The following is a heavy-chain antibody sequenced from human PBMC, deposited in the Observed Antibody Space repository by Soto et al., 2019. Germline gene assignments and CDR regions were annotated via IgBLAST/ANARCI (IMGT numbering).Heavy chain of an antibody. CDR3: AHISSGDKLLQKQPYFDY. D-gene: IGHD6-19*01. V-gene: IGHV3-64D*08. Sequence: QPGGSLRLSCSASGFTFSSYAMHWVRQAPGKGLEYVSAISSNGGSTYYADSVKGRFTISRDNSKNTLYLQMSSLRAEDTAVYYCAHISSGDKLLQKQPYFDYWGQGTLVTVSS. J-gene: IGHJ4*02. CDR2: ISSNGGST. CDR1: GFTFSSYA.